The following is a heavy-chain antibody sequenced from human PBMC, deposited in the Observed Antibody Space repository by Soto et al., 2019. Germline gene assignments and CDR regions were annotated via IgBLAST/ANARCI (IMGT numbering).Heavy chain of an antibody. V-gene: IGHV3-7*01. CDR3: ARDYQWLLLSYYFDY. CDR1: GFTFSSYW. J-gene: IGHJ4*02. D-gene: IGHD6-19*01. Sequence: EVQLVESGGGLVQPGGSLRLSCAASGFTFSSYWMSWVRQAPGKGLEWVANIKQDGSEKYYVDSVKGRFTISRDNAKNSLYLQMNSLRAEDTAVYYCARDYQWLLLSYYFDYWGQGTLVTVSS. CDR2: IKQDGSEK.